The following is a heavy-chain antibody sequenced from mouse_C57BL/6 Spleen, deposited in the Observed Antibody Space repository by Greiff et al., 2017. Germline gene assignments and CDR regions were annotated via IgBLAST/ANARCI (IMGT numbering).Heavy chain of an antibody. Sequence: EVKLVESGGGLVKPGGSLKLSCAASGFTFSSYTMSWVRQTPEKRLEWVATISGGGGNTYYPDSVKGRFTISRDNAKNTLYLQMSSLRSEDTALYYCASSRITTVVAPGFAYWGQGTLVTVSA. J-gene: IGHJ3*01. D-gene: IGHD1-1*01. CDR1: GFTFSSYT. V-gene: IGHV5-9*01. CDR3: ASSRITTVVAPGFAY. CDR2: ISGGGGNT.